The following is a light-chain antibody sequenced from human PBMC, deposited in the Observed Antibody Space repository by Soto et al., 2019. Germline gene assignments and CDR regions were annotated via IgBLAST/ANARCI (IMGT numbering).Light chain of an antibody. Sequence: EIVLTQSPATLSLSPGERVTLSCRAGQSISNYLAWYQQKPGQAPRLLIYDASNRATGIPARFSGSGSGTDFTLTISSLEPEDFAVYYCQQRSNWPPSFGQGTRLEIK. J-gene: IGKJ5*01. CDR1: QSISNY. V-gene: IGKV3-11*01. CDR2: DAS. CDR3: QQRSNWPPS.